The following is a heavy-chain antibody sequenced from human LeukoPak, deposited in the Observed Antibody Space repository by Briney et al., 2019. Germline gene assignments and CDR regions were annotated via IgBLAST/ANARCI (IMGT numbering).Heavy chain of an antibody. CDR2: ISGSGGST. Sequence: PVASVKVSCKASGGTFSSYAMSWVRQAPGKGLEWVSAISGSGGSTYYADSVKGRFTISRDNSKNTLYLQMNSLRAEDTAVYYCAKGAGAYCGGDCFPPDYWGQGTLVTVSS. D-gene: IGHD2-21*02. CDR3: AKGAGAYCGGDCFPPDY. CDR1: GGTFSSYA. J-gene: IGHJ4*02. V-gene: IGHV3-23*01.